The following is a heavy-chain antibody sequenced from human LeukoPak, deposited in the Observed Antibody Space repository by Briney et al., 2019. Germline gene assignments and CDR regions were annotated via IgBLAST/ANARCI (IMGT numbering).Heavy chain of an antibody. CDR2: IYHSGST. V-gene: IGHV4-30-2*01. J-gene: IGHJ4*02. Sequence: SQTLSLTCAVSGGSISSGGYSWSWIRQPPGKGLEWIGYIYHSGSTYYNPSLKSRVTISVDRSKNQFSLKLSSVTAADTAVYYCAKGDDFWSDGDYWGQGTLATVSS. CDR1: GGSISSGGYS. CDR3: AKGDDFWSDGDY. D-gene: IGHD3-3*01.